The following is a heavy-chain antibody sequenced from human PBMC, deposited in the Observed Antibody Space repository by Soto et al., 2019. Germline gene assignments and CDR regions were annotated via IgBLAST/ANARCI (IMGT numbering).Heavy chain of an antibody. J-gene: IGHJ4*02. Sequence: EVQLLESGGGLVQPGGSLRLSCAASGFTFSSYAMSWVRQAPGKGLEWVSAISGSGGSTYYADSVKGRFTISRDNSKNTLYLQMTSLRAEDTAVYYCAKDLLPYYDSSGSDSNFDYWGQGTLVTVSS. CDR3: AKDLLPYYDSSGSDSNFDY. V-gene: IGHV3-23*01. D-gene: IGHD3-22*01. CDR1: GFTFSSYA. CDR2: ISGSGGST.